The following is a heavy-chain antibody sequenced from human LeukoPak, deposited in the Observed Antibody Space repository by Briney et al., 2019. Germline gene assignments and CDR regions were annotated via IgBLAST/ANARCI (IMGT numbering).Heavy chain of an antibody. CDR2: ISYDGSNK. V-gene: IGHV3-30*18. CDR3: AKDLRGYSSGYYPNY. D-gene: IGHD3-22*01. Sequence: GGSLRLSCAASGFTFSSYGMHWVRQAPGKGLEWVAVISYDGSNKYYADSVKGRFTISRDNSKNTLYLQMNSLRAEDTAVYYCAKDLRGYSSGYYPNYWGQGTLVTVS. J-gene: IGHJ4*02. CDR1: GFTFSSYG.